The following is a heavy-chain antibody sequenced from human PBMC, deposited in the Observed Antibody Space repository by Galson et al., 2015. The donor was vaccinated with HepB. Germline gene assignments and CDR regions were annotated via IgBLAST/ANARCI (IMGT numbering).Heavy chain of an antibody. D-gene: IGHD2-2*01. Sequence: SLRLSCAASEFTFSSYGMHWVRQAPGKGLEWVAVISYDGSKKYYADSVKGRFTISRDNSKNTLYVQMNSLRAEDTAVYYCAKDRKGIVVVPAAGGCMDVWGQGTTVTVSS. CDR1: EFTFSSYG. CDR3: AKDRKGIVVVPAAGGCMDV. J-gene: IGHJ6*02. V-gene: IGHV3-30*18. CDR2: ISYDGSKK.